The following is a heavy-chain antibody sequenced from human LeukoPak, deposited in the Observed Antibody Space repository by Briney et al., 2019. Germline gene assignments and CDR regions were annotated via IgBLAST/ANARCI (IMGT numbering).Heavy chain of an antibody. V-gene: IGHV1-2*02. CDR1: GYTFTGYY. J-gene: IGHJ4*02. D-gene: IGHD6-19*01. CDR2: INPTSGDT. CDR3: ARDFLDDSGWPNFDF. Sequence: GASVKVSCKASGYTFTGYYIHWVRQAPGQGLEWMGLINPTSGDTIYSQNFQGRVSMTRDTSIGTAYMELNRLRSDDTAVYYCARDFLDDSGWPNFDFWGQGTLVTVSS.